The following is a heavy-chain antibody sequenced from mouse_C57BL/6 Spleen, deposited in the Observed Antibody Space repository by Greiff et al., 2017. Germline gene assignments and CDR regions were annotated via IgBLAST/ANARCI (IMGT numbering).Heavy chain of an antibody. CDR1: GYTFTSYG. J-gene: IGHJ4*01. CDR2: IYPRSGNT. CDR3: ANYGYDGAMDY. D-gene: IGHD2-2*01. V-gene: IGHV1-81*01. Sequence: QVHVKQSGAELARPGASVKLSCKASGYTFTSYGISWVKQRTGQGLEWIGEIYPRSGNTYYNEKFKGKATLTADKSSSTAYMELRSLTSEDSAVYFCANYGYDGAMDYWGQGTSVTVSS.